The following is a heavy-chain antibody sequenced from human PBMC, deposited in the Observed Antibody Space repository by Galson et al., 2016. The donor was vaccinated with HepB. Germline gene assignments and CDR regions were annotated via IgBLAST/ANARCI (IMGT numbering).Heavy chain of an antibody. CDR2: INLSGNT. J-gene: IGHJ6*03. CDR1: GGSFSSYY. Sequence: SETLSLTCAVYGGSFSSYYWNWIRQPPGKGLEWIGEINLSGNTDYNPSLKSRVSISLDTSKNQFSLRLGSVTAADTGVYYCARVQKGAVVTWFYYCVDVWGKGTTVTVSS. D-gene: IGHD2-21*02. V-gene: IGHV4-34*01. CDR3: ARVQKGAVVTWFYYCVDV.